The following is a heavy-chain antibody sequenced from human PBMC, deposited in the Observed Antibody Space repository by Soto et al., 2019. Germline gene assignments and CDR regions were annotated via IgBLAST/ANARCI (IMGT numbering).Heavy chain of an antibody. D-gene: IGHD6-6*01. V-gene: IGHV3-7*01. CDR2: IKQDGSEK. CDR3: ARGYSSSLFDP. CDR1: GFTFSSYW. Sequence: EVQLVESGGGLVQPGGSLRLSCAASGFTFSSYWMSWVRQAPGKGLEWVANIKQDGSEKYYVDSVKGRFTISRDNDKNSLYLQMNSLRAEDPAVYYCARGYSSSLFDPWGQGTLVTVSS. J-gene: IGHJ5*02.